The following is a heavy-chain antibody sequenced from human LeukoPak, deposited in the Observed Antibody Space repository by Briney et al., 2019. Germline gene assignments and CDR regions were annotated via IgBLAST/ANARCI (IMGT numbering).Heavy chain of an antibody. CDR3: ARGNYSTDY. CDR1: GGSFSGYY. V-gene: IGHV4-34*01. Sequence: SETLSLTCAVYGGSFSGYYWSWIRQPPGKGLEWIGEINHSGSTNYNPSLKSRVTISVGTSKNQFSLKLSSVTAADTAVYYCARGNYSTDYWGQGTLVTVSS. D-gene: IGHD1-7*01. CDR2: INHSGST. J-gene: IGHJ4*02.